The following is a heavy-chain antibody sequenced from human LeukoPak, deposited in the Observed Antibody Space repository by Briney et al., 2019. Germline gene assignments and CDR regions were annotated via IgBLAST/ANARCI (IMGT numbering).Heavy chain of an antibody. CDR3: ARDRSLGYSYGYGY. D-gene: IGHD5-18*01. J-gene: IGHJ4*02. CDR1: GFTFSSYA. V-gene: IGHV3-30-3*01. CDR2: ISYDGSNK. Sequence: GGSLRLSCAASGFTFSSYAMHWVRQAPGKGLEWVAVISYDGSNKYYADSVKGRFTTSRDNSKNTLYLQMNSLRAEDTAVYYCARDRSLGYSYGYGYWGQGTLVTVSS.